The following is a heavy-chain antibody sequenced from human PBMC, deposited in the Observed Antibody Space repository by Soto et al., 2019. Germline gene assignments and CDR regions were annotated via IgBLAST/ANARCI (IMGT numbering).Heavy chain of an antibody. V-gene: IGHV1-18*01. Sequence: QVQLVQSGAEVKKPGASVKVSCKASGYTFTSYGISWVRQAPGQGLEWMGWISAYNGNTNYAQNLQGRVIMTTDTSTTTAYMELRSLRSDDTAVYYCASSARTGSYYVHWGQGTLVTVSS. CDR2: ISAYNGNT. J-gene: IGHJ4*02. D-gene: IGHD1-26*01. CDR1: GYTFTSYG. CDR3: ASSARTGSYYVH.